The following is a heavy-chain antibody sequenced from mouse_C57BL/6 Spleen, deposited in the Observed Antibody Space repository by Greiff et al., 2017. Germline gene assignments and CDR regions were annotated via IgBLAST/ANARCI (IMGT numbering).Heavy chain of an antibody. V-gene: IGHV1-62-2*01. D-gene: IGHD2-4*01. CDR3: ARHEAGAGDYDERAWFAY. J-gene: IGHJ3*01. CDR1: GYTFTEYT. Sequence: QVQLQQSGAELVKPGASVKLSCKASGYTFTEYTIHWVKQRSGQGLEWIGWFYPGSGSIKYNEKFKDKATLTADKSSSTVYMELSRLTSEDSAVYFCARHEAGAGDYDERAWFAYWGQGTLVTVSA. CDR2: FYPGSGSI.